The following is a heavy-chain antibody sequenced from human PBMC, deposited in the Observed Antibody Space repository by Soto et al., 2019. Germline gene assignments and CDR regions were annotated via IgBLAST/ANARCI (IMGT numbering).Heavy chain of an antibody. CDR3: ARQNSRGSDD. CDR1: GFSLSTSGMG. CDR2: IYWDDDK. D-gene: IGHD1-26*01. Sequence: QITLKESGPPLVKPTQTLTLTCTFSGFSLSTSGMGVDWIRQPPGKALEWLALIYWDDDKRYSPSLRNRLTITKDTSKNQVVLSMTNMDPVDTATYYCARQNSRGSDDWGQGTLVTVCS. J-gene: IGHJ4*02. V-gene: IGHV2-5*02.